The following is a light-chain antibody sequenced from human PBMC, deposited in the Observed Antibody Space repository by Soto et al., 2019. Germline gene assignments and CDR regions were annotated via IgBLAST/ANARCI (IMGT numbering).Light chain of an antibody. Sequence: DIQLTQSPSFLSSSVGYRFTITCRASQGISSYLAWYQQKPGKAPKLLISTASTLQSGVPSRFSGSGSGTEFTLTISSLQPEDFATYYCQQLNNYPRTFGQGTKVDIK. CDR1: QGISSY. CDR3: QQLNNYPRT. J-gene: IGKJ1*01. V-gene: IGKV1-9*01. CDR2: TAS.